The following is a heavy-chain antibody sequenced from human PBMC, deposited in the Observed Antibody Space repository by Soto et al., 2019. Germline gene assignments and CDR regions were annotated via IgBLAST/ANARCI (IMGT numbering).Heavy chain of an antibody. Sequence: SETLSLTCTVSGGSISSSSYYWGWIRQPPGKGLEWIGSIYYSGSTYYNPSLKSRVTIFVDTSKNQFSLKLSSVTAADTAVYYCARLNAVYQLLLYFDYWGQGTLVTVSS. CDR1: GGSISSSSYY. V-gene: IGHV4-39*01. D-gene: IGHD2-2*01. CDR3: ARLNAVYQLLLYFDY. J-gene: IGHJ4*02. CDR2: IYYSGST.